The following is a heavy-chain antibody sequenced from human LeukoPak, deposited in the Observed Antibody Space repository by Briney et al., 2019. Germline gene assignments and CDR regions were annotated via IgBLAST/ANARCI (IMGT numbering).Heavy chain of an antibody. CDR2: ISSSSSYI. Sequence: PGGSLRLSCAASGFTFSSYSMNWVRQAPGKGLEWVSSISSSSSYIYYADSVKGRFTISRDNAKNSLYLQMNSLRAEDTAVYYCAMEFCSSTSCYKASRNYWGQGTLVTVSS. D-gene: IGHD2-2*02. J-gene: IGHJ4*02. CDR1: GFTFSSYS. CDR3: AMEFCSSTSCYKASRNY. V-gene: IGHV3-21*01.